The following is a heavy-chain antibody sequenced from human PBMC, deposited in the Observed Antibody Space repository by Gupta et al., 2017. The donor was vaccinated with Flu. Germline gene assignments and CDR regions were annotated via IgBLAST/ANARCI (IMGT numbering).Heavy chain of an antibody. J-gene: IGHJ4*02. CDR1: GGSFSGYY. D-gene: IGHD3-9*01. CDR2: INHSGST. V-gene: IGHV4-34*01. CDR3: ASLVNYDILTGYYKGDTDY. Sequence: QVQLQQWGAGLLKPSETLSLTCAVYGGSFSGYYWSWIRQHPGKGLEWIGEINHSGSTNDNPSLKSRVTISVDTSKNQFSLKLSSVTAADTAVYYCASLVNYDILTGYYKGDTDYWGQGPLVTV.